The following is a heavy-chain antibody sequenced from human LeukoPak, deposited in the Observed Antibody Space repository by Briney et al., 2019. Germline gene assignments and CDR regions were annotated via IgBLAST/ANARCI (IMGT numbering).Heavy chain of an antibody. J-gene: IGHJ6*02. Sequence: GGSLRLSCAASGFTFSSYGMHWVRQAPGKGLEWVAFIRYDGSHKYYADSVKGRFTISRDNSKNTLYLQMNSLRAEDTAVYYCAKDLWGASEGALWFGEPNYYYYGMDVWGQGTTVTVSS. V-gene: IGHV3-30*02. CDR1: GFTFSSYG. CDR2: IRYDGSHK. D-gene: IGHD3-10*01. CDR3: AKDLWGASEGALWFGEPNYYYYGMDV.